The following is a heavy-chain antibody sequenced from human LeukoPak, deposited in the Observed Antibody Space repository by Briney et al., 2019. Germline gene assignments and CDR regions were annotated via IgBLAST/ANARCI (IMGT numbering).Heavy chain of an antibody. CDR3: ARGRLGSGSQYDAFDI. J-gene: IGHJ3*02. CDR2: ISAYNGNT. Sequence: ASVKVSCKASGYTFTSYGISWVRQAPGQGLEWMGWISAYNGNTNYAQKLQGRVTMTTDTSTSTAYMELSRLTSDDTAVFYCARGRLGSGSQYDAFDIWGQGTMVTVSS. V-gene: IGHV1-18*01. D-gene: IGHD3-10*01. CDR1: GYTFTSYG.